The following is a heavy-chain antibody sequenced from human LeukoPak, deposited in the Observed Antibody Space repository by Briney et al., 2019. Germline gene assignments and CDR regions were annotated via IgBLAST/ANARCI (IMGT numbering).Heavy chain of an antibody. CDR2: INHSGST. CDR3: ARAAGSGLIDY. V-gene: IGHV4-34*01. D-gene: IGHD6-19*01. J-gene: IGHJ4*02. Sequence: SETLSLTCAVYGGSFSGYYWSWIRQPPGKGLEWIGEINHSGSTNYNPSLKSRVTISVDTSKNQFSLKLSSVTAADTAVYYCARAAGSGLIDYWGQGILVIVSS. CDR1: GGSFSGYY.